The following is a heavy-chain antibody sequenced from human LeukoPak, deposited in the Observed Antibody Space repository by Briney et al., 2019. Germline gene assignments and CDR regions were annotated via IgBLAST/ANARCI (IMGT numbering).Heavy chain of an antibody. D-gene: IGHD5-18*01. CDR2: MNPNSGDT. J-gene: IGHJ5*02. V-gene: IGHV1-8*03. CDR1: GYTFTSYG. CDR3: ARGEGYSYGSNWFDP. Sequence: GASVKASCKASGYTFTSYGISWVRQAPGQGLEWMGWMNPNSGDTAYAQKFQGRVTITRNTSITTAYMELSSLRSEDTAVYYCARGEGYSYGSNWFDPWGQGTLDTVSS.